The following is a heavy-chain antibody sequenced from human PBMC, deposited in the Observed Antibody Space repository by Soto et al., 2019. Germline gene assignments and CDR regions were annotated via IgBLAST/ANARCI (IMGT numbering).Heavy chain of an antibody. Sequence: QVQLQESGPGLVKPSQTLSLTCTVSGASISSADYFWSWIRQPPGQGLEWIGYIYYSGNIFYNPSLESRVTISVDTSKNPFSLKLTSVTAADTAVYYCARQRTVYFARPGDWLDPWGQGTLVTVSS. CDR2: IYYSGNI. J-gene: IGHJ5*02. CDR3: ARQRTVYFARPGDWLDP. V-gene: IGHV4-30-4*01. D-gene: IGHD3-9*01. CDR1: GASISSADYF.